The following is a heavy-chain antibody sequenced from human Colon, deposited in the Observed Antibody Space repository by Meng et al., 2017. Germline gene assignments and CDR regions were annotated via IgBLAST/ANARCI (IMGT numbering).Heavy chain of an antibody. D-gene: IGHD2/OR15-2a*01. CDR3: ATLQVADISNKN. J-gene: IGHJ4*02. CDR2: IDPKSGNS. Sequence: VQSGCELKKSGASVKGSCKASGYTVTLYGINWVRQAPGQGLEWMGWIDPKSGNSRYAQGFTGRFVFSSDTSVNTAYLQISSLKEEDTAVYYCATLQVADISNKNWGQGTLVTVSS. V-gene: IGHV7-4-1*02. CDR1: GYTVTLYG.